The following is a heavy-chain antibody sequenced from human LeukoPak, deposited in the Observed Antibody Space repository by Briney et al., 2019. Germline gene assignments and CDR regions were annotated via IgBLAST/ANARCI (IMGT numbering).Heavy chain of an antibody. CDR1: GGSISSYY. J-gene: IGHJ4*02. Sequence: SETLSLTCTVSGGSISSYYWSWIQQPPGKGLEWIGYIYYSGSTNYNPSLKSRVTISVDTSKNQFSLKLSSVTAADTAVYYCARVLNYGQFDYWGQGTLVTVSS. V-gene: IGHV4-59*01. CDR3: ARVLNYGQFDY. CDR2: IYYSGST. D-gene: IGHD4-17*01.